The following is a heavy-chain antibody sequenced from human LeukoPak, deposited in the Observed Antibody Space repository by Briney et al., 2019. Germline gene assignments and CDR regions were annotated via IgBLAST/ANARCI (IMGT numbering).Heavy chain of an antibody. CDR3: ATDLGYGDSTGSFDY. CDR1: GGTFSSYA. Sequence: SVKVSCKASGGTFSSYAISWVRQAPGQGLEWMGGIIPIFGTANYAQKFQGRVTITADESTSTAYMELSSLRSEDTAVYYCATDLGYGDSTGSFDYWGQGTLVTVSS. J-gene: IGHJ4*02. D-gene: IGHD4-17*01. V-gene: IGHV1-69*13. CDR2: IIPIFGTA.